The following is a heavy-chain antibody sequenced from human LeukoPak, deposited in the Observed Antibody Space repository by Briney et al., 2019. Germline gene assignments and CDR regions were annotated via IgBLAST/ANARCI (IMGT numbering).Heavy chain of an antibody. CDR3: ARDANRGGGY. Sequence: GGSLRLSCAASEFNFGGSWMNWVRQAPGKGLEWVATIKPDGSDKYYVDSVKGRFTISRDNAKNSLYLQMNSLRTEDTAVYYCARDANRGGGYWGPGTLVTVSS. J-gene: IGHJ4*02. V-gene: IGHV3-7*03. CDR2: IKPDGSDK. D-gene: IGHD3-10*01. CDR1: EFNFGGSW.